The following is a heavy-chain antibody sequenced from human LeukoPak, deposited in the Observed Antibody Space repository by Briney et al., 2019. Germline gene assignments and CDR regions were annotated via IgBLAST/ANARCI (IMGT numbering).Heavy chain of an antibody. Sequence: GGSLRLSCAASGFTFSSYAMHWVRQAPGKGLEWVAVISYDGSNKYYADSVKGRFTISRDNSKNTLYLQMNSLRAEDTAVYYCARDYGRGRAYCGGDCYPGFQHWGQGTLVTVSS. V-gene: IGHV3-30*04. D-gene: IGHD2-21*02. J-gene: IGHJ1*01. CDR1: GFTFSSYA. CDR2: ISYDGSNK. CDR3: ARDYGRGRAYCGGDCYPGFQH.